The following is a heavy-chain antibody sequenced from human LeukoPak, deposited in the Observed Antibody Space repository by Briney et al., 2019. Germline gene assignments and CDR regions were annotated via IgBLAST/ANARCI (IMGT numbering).Heavy chain of an antibody. CDR3: ARRASMTTVTVYYYYGMDV. J-gene: IGHJ6*02. CDR1: GFTFSSYG. V-gene: IGHV3-33*01. D-gene: IGHD4-11*01. Sequence: GGSLRLSCAASGFTFSSYGMHWVRQAPGKGLEWVAVIWYDGSNKYYADSVKGRFTISRDNSKNTLYLQMNSLRAEDTAVYYCARRASMTTVTVYYYYGMDVWGQGTTVTVSS. CDR2: IWYDGSNK.